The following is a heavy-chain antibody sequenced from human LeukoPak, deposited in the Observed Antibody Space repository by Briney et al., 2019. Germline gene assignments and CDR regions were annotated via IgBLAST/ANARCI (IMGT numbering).Heavy chain of an antibody. V-gene: IGHV3-7*02. D-gene: IGHD3-3*01. CDR2: IKDDGSEK. CDR3: ARRGITISGVLVYHYSGLDV. CDR1: GFTFSSHW. J-gene: IGHJ6*02. Sequence: PGGSLRLSCAGSGFTFSSHWMNWVRQAPGKGLEWVASIKDDGSEKHFLDSVNGRFAISRDDAKNSLYLQMSSLRPEDTAVYYCARRGITISGVLVYHYSGLDVWGQGTTVTVSS.